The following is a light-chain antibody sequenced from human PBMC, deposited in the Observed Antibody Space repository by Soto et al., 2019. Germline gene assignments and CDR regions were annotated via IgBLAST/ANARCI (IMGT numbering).Light chain of an antibody. J-gene: IGKJ2*01. CDR1: QSVSSF. CDR2: DAS. CDR3: QQRSNRPPYT. V-gene: IGKV3-11*01. Sequence: EIVLTQSPATLSLSPGERATPSCRASQSVSSFLVWYQQKPGQAPRLLIYDASSRATGIPARFSGSGSGTDFTLTISSLEPEDFAIYYCQQRSNRPPYTFGQGTKLEIK.